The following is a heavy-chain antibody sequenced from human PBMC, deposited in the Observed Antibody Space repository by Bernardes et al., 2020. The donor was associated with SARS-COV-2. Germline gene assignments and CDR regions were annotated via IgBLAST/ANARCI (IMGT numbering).Heavy chain of an antibody. CDR2: ISAYNGNT. Sequence: ASVKVSCKASGYTFTSYGISWVRQAPGQGLEWMGWISAYNGNTHYAQKLQGRVTMTTDTSTSTAYMELRSLRSDDTAVYYCARMSVVGAFWDYYYGMDVWGQGTKVTVS. V-gene: IGHV1-18*04. D-gene: IGHD1-26*01. CDR1: GYTFTSYG. J-gene: IGHJ6*02. CDR3: ARMSVVGAFWDYYYGMDV.